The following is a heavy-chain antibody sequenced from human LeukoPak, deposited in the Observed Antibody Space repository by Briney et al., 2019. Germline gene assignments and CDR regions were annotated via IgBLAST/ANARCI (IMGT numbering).Heavy chain of an antibody. V-gene: IGHV1-24*01. D-gene: IGHD6-6*01. Sequence: ASVKVSCKASGYTFTSYGISWVRQAPGKGLEWMGGFDPEDGETIYAQKFQGRVTMTEDTSTDTAYMELSSLRSEDTAVYYCALGEYSSSSGWFDPWGQGTLVTVSS. CDR2: FDPEDGET. CDR3: ALGEYSSSSGWFDP. CDR1: GYTFTSYG. J-gene: IGHJ5*02.